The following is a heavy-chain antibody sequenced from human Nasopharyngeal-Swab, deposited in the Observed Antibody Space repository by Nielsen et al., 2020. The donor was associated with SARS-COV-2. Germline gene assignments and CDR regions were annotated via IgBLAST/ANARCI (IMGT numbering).Heavy chain of an antibody. CDR2: ISAYNGNT. Sequence: SVKVSCKASGCTVTSYGISWVRQSPGQGLEWMGWISAYNGNTNCAQKLQGRVTMTTDTSTSTAYMELRSLRSDDTAVYYCARVESECPADYWGQGTLVTVSS. J-gene: IGHJ4*02. CDR3: ARVESECPADY. V-gene: IGHV1-18*04. CDR1: GCTVTSYG. D-gene: IGHD2/OR15-2a*01.